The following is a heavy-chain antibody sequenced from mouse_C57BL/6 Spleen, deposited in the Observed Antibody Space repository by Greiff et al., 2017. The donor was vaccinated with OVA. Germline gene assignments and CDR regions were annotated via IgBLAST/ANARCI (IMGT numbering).Heavy chain of an antibody. Sequence: VQLQQSGAELVRPGTSVKVSCKASGYAFTNYLIEWVKQRPGQGLEWIGVIYPGSGGTNYNEKFKGKATLTADKSSSTAYMQLSSLTSEDSAVYLCARSEVTTVPRYWGQGTSVTVSS. D-gene: IGHD1-1*01. CDR2: IYPGSGGT. CDR3: ARSEVTTVPRY. CDR1: GYAFTNYL. V-gene: IGHV1-54*01. J-gene: IGHJ4*01.